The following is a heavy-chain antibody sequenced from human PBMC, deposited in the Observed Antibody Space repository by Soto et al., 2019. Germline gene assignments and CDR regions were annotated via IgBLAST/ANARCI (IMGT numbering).Heavy chain of an antibody. Sequence: KSSETLSLTCTVSGGSITSYYWSWIRQPPGKRLESIGYIHYSGSTNYNPSLKSRVTISVDTSKNQFSLNLSSVTAADTAVYYCAREGKQGGFDYWGQGTLVTVSS. CDR1: GGSITSYY. J-gene: IGHJ4*02. CDR2: IHYSGST. D-gene: IGHD3-16*01. V-gene: IGHV4-59*01. CDR3: AREGKQGGFDY.